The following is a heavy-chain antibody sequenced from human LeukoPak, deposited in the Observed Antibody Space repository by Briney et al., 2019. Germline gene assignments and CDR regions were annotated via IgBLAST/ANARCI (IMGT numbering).Heavy chain of an antibody. V-gene: IGHV4-59*01. J-gene: IGHJ4*02. CDR3: ARGMQQLYHFDS. D-gene: IGHD6-13*01. CDR1: GGSISSYY. Sequence: SETLSLTCAVSGGSISSYYWSWIRQPPGKGLEWIGYIYYSGSTNYNPSLKSRVTISVDTSKHQFSLKLLSVTAADTAVYYCARGMQQLYHFDSWGRGTLVTVSS. CDR2: IYYSGST.